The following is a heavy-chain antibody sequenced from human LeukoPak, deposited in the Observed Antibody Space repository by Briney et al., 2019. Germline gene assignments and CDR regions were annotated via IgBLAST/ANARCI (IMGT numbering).Heavy chain of an antibody. CDR2: ITASSSAI. CDR1: GFIFSDFS. V-gene: IGHV3-48*01. J-gene: IGHJ4*02. D-gene: IGHD3-22*01. Sequence: GGSLRLSCAASGFIFSDFSMNWVRQAPGKGLEWVSYITASSSAIYYADSVKGRFTISRGNAKNSLYLHMNSLRAEDTALYYCARPHPNYYDSSAYYSWIDFWGQGTLVTVSS. CDR3: ARPHPNYYDSSAYYSWIDF.